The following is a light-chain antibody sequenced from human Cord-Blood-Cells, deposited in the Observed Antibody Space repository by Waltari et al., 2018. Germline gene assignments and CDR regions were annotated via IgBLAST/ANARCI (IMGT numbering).Light chain of an antibody. CDR1: SRDVGGYNY. CDR3: SSYTSSSTWV. V-gene: IGLV2-14*01. J-gene: IGLJ3*02. Sequence: QSALTQPASVSGSPGQSITISCTGTSRDVGGYNYVSWYQPHPGKAPKLMFYDVSNRSSGFSNRFSGSKSGNTSSLTISGLQAEDEADYYCSSYTSSSTWVFGGGTKLTVL. CDR2: DVS.